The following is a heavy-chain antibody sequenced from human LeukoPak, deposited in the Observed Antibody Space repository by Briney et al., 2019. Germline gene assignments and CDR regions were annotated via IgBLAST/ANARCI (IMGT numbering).Heavy chain of an antibody. CDR1: GFTFITYA. D-gene: IGHD5-12*01. CDR2: ISDDGSNK. CDR3: ASSRGYSDYDSHY. V-gene: IGHV3-30*04. Sequence: PGGSLRLSCAASGFTFITYAMHWVREAPGKGLEWVAVISDDGSNKYYADSVKGRFTISRDNSKNTLYLQMNSLRPEDAAVYFCASSRGYSDYDSHYWGQGTLVTVSS. J-gene: IGHJ4*02.